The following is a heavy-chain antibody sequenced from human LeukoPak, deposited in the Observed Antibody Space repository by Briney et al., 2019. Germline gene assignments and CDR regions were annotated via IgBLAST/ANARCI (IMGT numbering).Heavy chain of an antibody. V-gene: IGHV3-21*04. Sequence: GGSLRLSCAASGFIFSSYSMNWVRQAPGKGLEWVSSISSSSTYIYYADSVKGRFTISRDNSKNTLYLQMNSLRAEDTAVYYCAKDRKQQLVPSFDYWGQGTLVTVSS. CDR1: GFIFSSYS. J-gene: IGHJ4*02. CDR3: AKDRKQQLVPSFDY. CDR2: ISSSSTYI. D-gene: IGHD6-13*01.